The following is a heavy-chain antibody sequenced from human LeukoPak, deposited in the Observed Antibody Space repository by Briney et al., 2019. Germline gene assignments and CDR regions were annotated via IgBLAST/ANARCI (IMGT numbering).Heavy chain of an antibody. D-gene: IGHD6-19*01. J-gene: IGHJ4*02. Sequence: PSETLSLTCAVYGGSFSEYDWSWIRQPPGKGLEWIAEINHSGSTNYNPSPKSRVSISVDTSKTQFSLKLSSVTAADTAVYYCARGPRGLGMAGTFDYWGQGTLVTVSS. CDR1: GGSFSEYD. V-gene: IGHV4-34*01. CDR3: ARGPRGLGMAGTFDY. CDR2: INHSGST.